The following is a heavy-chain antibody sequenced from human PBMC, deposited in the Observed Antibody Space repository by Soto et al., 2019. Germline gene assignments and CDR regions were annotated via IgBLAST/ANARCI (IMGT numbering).Heavy chain of an antibody. CDR2: IYYSGST. D-gene: IGHD2-2*01. V-gene: IGHV4-31*03. CDR3: AREALGSSTSWRNWFDP. J-gene: IGHJ5*02. Sequence: QVQLQESGPGLVKPSQTLSLTCSVSGGSISSAGSYWSWIRQHPGEGMEWIGHIYYSGSTFYSPSLKSRVTMSVDTSRNQFSLRLSSVTAADTAVYYCAREALGSSTSWRNWFDPWGQGTLVTVSS. CDR1: GGSISSAGSY.